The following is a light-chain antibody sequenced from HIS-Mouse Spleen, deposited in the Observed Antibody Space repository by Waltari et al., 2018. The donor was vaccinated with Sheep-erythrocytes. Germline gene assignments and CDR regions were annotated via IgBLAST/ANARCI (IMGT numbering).Light chain of an antibody. V-gene: IGLV3-1*01. CDR2: QDS. J-gene: IGLJ2*01. CDR1: KLGDKD. Sequence: SYELTQPPSVSVSPGQTASITFSGDKLGDKDAYWYQQKPGQSPVLVIYQDSKRPSGIPERFSGSNSGNTATLTISGTQAMDEADYYCQAWDSSTAVFGGGTKLTVL. CDR3: QAWDSSTAV.